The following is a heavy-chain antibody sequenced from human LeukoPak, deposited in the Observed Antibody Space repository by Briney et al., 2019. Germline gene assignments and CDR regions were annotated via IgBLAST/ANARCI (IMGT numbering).Heavy chain of an antibody. D-gene: IGHD3-9*01. Sequence: SVKVSCKASGGTFSSYAISWVRQAPGQGLEWMGGIIPIFGTANYAQKFQGRVTITADKSTSTAYMELSSLRSEDTAVYYCATASLTTGYYYYYYMDVWGKGTAVSVSS. V-gene: IGHV1-69*06. CDR2: IIPIFGTA. J-gene: IGHJ6*03. CDR3: ATASLTTGYYYYYYMDV. CDR1: GGTFSSYA.